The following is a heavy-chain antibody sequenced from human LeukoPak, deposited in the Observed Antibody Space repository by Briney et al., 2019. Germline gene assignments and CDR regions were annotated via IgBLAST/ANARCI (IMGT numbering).Heavy chain of an antibody. CDR3: APDRSTSFAGWFDP. CDR1: GFTFSSYE. CDR2: ISSSGSTI. J-gene: IGHJ5*02. Sequence: GGSLRLSCAASGFTFSSYEMNWVRQAPGKGLEWVSYISSSGSTIYYADSVKGRFTISRDNAKNSLYLQMNSLRAEDTAVCYCAPDRSTSFAGWFDPWGQGTLVTVSS. V-gene: IGHV3-48*03. D-gene: IGHD2-2*01.